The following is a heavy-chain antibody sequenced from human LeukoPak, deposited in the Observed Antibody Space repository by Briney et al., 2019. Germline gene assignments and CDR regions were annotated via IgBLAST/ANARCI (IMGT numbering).Heavy chain of an antibody. Sequence: GGSLRLSCAASGFTFSSYSMNWVRQAPGKGLEWLSYISSGSSTMYYADSVKGRFTISRDNAKNLMYLQMNSLRDEDTAVYYCARGDILTGYSYWGQGTLVTVSS. J-gene: IGHJ4*02. D-gene: IGHD3-9*01. V-gene: IGHV3-48*02. CDR3: ARGDILTGYSY. CDR2: ISSGSSTM. CDR1: GFTFSSYS.